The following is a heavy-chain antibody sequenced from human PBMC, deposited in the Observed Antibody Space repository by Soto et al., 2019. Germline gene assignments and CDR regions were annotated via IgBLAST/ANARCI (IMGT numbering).Heavy chain of an antibody. CDR2: IIPLFGTT. V-gene: IGHV1-69*06. Sequence: QVQLEQSGAEVKKPGSSVKVSCKASEGTFSTHAISWVRQAPEEGLEWMGGIIPLFGTTNYAQKFQGRVTFIADKSTSTVSMGLISLRSEDTAIYYCAGGFMVRGGDAWFDTWGQGTLVTVSS. D-gene: IGHD3-10*01. CDR1: EGTFSTHA. J-gene: IGHJ5*02. CDR3: AGGFMVRGGDAWFDT.